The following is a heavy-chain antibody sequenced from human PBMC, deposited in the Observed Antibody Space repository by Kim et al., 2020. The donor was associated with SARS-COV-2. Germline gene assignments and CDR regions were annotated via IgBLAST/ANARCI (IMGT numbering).Heavy chain of an antibody. CDR3: ARFCPVGGSCYEWNDGFDV. D-gene: IGHD2-15*01. CDR1: GFTVNINY. V-gene: IGHV3-53*01. J-gene: IGHJ3*01. CDR2: IHSDGST. Sequence: GGSLRLSCAASGFTVNINYMSWVRQAPGKGLDWVSLIHSDGSTSYSDSVTGRFTISRDHSKNTVYLQMNSLRSEDTAVYYCARFCPVGGSCYEWNDGFDVWGHGTMVTVS.